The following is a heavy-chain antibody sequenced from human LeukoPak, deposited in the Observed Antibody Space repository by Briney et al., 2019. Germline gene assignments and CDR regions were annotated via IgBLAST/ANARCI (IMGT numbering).Heavy chain of an antibody. CDR3: ARSIWFGEFI. D-gene: IGHD3-10*01. CDR1: GGSISSYY. V-gene: IGHV4-59*01. J-gene: IGHJ4*02. Sequence: SETLSLTCTVSGGSISSYYWSWIRQPPGKGLEWIGYIYYSGSTNYYPSLKSRVTISVDTSKNQFSLKLSSVTAADTAVYYCARSIWFGEFIWGQGTLVTVSS. CDR2: IYYSGST.